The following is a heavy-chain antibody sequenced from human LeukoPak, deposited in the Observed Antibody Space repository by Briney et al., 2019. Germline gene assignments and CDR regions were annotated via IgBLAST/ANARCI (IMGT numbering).Heavy chain of an antibody. CDR3: ARGPYSYDSSGAFDI. CDR1: VDSISSGDYY. V-gene: IGHV4-61*02. CDR2: ISSSGST. D-gene: IGHD3-22*01. Sequence: SETLSLTCTVSVDSISSGDYYWSWIRQPAGKGLEWIGRISSSGSTNYNPSFKSRVNISVDTSKNQFSLKLSSVTAADTAVYFCARGPYSYDSSGAFDIWGQGTMVTVSS. J-gene: IGHJ3*02.